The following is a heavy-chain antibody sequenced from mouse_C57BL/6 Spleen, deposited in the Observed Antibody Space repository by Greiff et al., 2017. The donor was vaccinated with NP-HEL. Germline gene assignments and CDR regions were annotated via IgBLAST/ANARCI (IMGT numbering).Heavy chain of an antibody. CDR3: ARRRSDSSGYDY. CDR2: INPSNGGT. D-gene: IGHD3-2*02. V-gene: IGHV1-53*01. Sequence: VQLQQSGTELVKPGASVKLSCKASGYTFTSYWMHWVKQRPGQGLEWIGNINPSNGGTNYNEKFKSKATLTVDKSFSTAYMQLSSLTSEDSAVYYCARRRSDSSGYDYWGQGTTLTVSS. CDR1: GYTFTSYW. J-gene: IGHJ2*01.